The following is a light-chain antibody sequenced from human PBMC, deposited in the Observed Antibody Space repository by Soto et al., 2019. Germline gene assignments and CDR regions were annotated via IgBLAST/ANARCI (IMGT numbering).Light chain of an antibody. Sequence: DIQMTQSPSTLSASVGDRVTITCRASQSISSWLAWYQQKPGKAPKVLIYKASSLESGVSSRFSGSGSGTEFTLTITSLQPDDFATYYCQQYDSYPRTLGQGTKVEIK. CDR3: QQYDSYPRT. CDR1: QSISSW. J-gene: IGKJ1*01. CDR2: KAS. V-gene: IGKV1-5*03.